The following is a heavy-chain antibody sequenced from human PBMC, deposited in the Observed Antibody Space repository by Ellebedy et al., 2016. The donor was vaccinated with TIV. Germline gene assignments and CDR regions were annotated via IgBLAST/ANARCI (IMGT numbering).Heavy chain of an antibody. J-gene: IGHJ4*02. Sequence: PGGSLRLSCAASGFTFRKDAMHWVRQAPGKGLEWVSIVSYDGGDKNYADSVKGRFTISRDNSENTIYLQINSLRAEDTAVYYCARLGESLGFDSWGQGALVTVSS. V-gene: IGHV3-30*01. CDR2: VSYDGGDK. D-gene: IGHD1-26*01. CDR3: ARLGESLGFDS. CDR1: GFTFRKDA.